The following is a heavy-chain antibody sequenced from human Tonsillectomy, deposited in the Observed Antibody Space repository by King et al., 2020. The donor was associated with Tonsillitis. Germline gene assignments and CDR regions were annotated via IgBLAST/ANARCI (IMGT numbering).Heavy chain of an antibody. V-gene: IGHV3-73*02. Sequence: VQLVESGGDLVQPGGSLKLSCAASGFTFSGSAMHWVRQASGKGLEWVGRIRSKINNYATAYVASVRGRFTISREDSNNTAYLQMNSLKTEDRAVYYCTRRSVAGTVDYWGQGTLVTVSS. CDR2: IRSKINNYAT. D-gene: IGHD6-19*01. CDR3: TRRSVAGTVDY. J-gene: IGHJ4*02. CDR1: GFTFSGSA.